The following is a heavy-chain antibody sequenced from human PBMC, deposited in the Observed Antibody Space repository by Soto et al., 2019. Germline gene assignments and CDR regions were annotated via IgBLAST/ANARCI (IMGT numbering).Heavy chain of an antibody. Sequence: ASVKVSCKASGYTFTSYDINWVRLATGQGLEWMGWMNPNSGNTAYAQKFQGRVTMTRNTSISTAYMELSSLRSEDTAVYYCARDAMVRGVIPLYYYYYYGMDVWGQGTTVTVSS. J-gene: IGHJ6*02. V-gene: IGHV1-8*01. CDR2: MNPNSGNT. D-gene: IGHD3-10*01. CDR3: ARDAMVRGVIPLYYYYYYGMDV. CDR1: GYTFTSYD.